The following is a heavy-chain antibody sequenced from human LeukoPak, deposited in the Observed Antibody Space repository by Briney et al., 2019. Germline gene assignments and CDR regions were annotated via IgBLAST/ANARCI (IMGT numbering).Heavy chain of an antibody. J-gene: IGHJ4*02. CDR1: GFTFSRYG. Sequence: PGGSLRLSCAASGFTFSRYGLHWVRQAPGKGLEWVASISDDGSNKYYADSMKGRFTISRDNSKNTLYLQLNRQRAEDTAVYYCAKDLGSGYCSGASCRGYFDYWGQGTLVTVSS. V-gene: IGHV3-30*18. CDR2: ISDDGSNK. D-gene: IGHD2-15*01. CDR3: AKDLGSGYCSGASCRGYFDY.